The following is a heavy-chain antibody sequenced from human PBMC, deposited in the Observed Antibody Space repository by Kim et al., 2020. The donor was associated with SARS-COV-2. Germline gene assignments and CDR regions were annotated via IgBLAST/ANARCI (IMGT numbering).Heavy chain of an antibody. D-gene: IGHD4-17*01. CDR2: LYSDGNT. J-gene: IGHJ1*01. CDR1: GFTVSPNY. Sequence: GGSLRLSCAASGFTVSPNYMAWVRQAPGKGLEWVSVLYSDGNTYYADSVKGRFTISRHNSRNTLYLQMLSLRTEDTAVYYCATATVTTYFQHWGQGALVTVSS. V-gene: IGHV3-53*04. CDR3: ATATVTTYFQH.